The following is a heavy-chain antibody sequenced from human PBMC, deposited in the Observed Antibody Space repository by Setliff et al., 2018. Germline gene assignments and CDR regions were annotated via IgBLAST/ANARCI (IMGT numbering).Heavy chain of an antibody. J-gene: IGHJ4*02. Sequence: SETLSLTCTVSGGSISSSSYYWGWIRQPPGKGLEWIGSIYYSGSTYYNPSLKSRVTISVDKSKNQFSLKLSSVTAADTAVYYCAGEDFDYWGQGTLVTVSS. CDR1: GGSISSSSYY. CDR3: AGEDFDY. V-gene: IGHV4-39*07. CDR2: IYYSGST.